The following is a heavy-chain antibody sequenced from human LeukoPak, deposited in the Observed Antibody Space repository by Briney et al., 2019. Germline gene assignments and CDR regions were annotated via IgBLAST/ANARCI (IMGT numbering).Heavy chain of an antibody. CDR3: ARGLNTAMVTFYFDY. Sequence: PGGSLRLSCPASGFTFSSYWMSWVRQAPGKGLEWVTNIKQDGSEKYYVDSVKGRFTISRDNAKNSLYLQMNSLRAEDTAVYYCARGLNTAMVTFYFDYWGQGTLVTVSS. J-gene: IGHJ4*02. V-gene: IGHV3-7*01. D-gene: IGHD5-18*01. CDR1: GFTFSSYW. CDR2: IKQDGSEK.